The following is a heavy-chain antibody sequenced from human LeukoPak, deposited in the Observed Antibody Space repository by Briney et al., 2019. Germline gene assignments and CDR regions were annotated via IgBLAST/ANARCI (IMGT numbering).Heavy chain of an antibody. CDR1: GGSITNYY. D-gene: IGHD4-23*01. CDR3: ARRRGGNNYYFDY. V-gene: IGHV4-59*01. J-gene: IGHJ4*02. CDR2: IHYSGST. Sequence: PSETLSLTCTVSGGSITNYYWSWIRQPPGKGLEWIGYIHYSGSTKYKSSLKSRVTISVDTSKNQFSLKLNSVTAADTAVYYCARRRGGNNYYFDYWGQGTLVTVSS.